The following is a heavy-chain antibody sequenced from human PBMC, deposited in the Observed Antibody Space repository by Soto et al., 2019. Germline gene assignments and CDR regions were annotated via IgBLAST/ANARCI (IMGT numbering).Heavy chain of an antibody. V-gene: IGHV1-69*08. J-gene: IGHJ5*02. CDR1: GGTFSSYT. Sequence: QVQLVQSGAEVKKPGSSVKVSCKASGGTFSSYTISWVRQAPGQGLEWMGRIIPILGIANYAQKFQGRVTITADKSTSTAYMELSSLRSEDTAVYYCARDASGWTNWFDPWGQGTLLTVSS. CDR2: IIPILGIA. CDR3: ARDASGWTNWFDP. D-gene: IGHD6-19*01.